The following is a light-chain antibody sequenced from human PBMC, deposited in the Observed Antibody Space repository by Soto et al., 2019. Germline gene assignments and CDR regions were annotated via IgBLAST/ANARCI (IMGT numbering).Light chain of an antibody. CDR1: QVINNY. V-gene: IGKV1-27*01. Sequence: DIQMTQSPSSLSASVGDRVTISCRASQVINNYLAWYQHRPGKGPKLLIYGASTLQSGVPSRFSGSGSGTDFTLTIRSLQPEDVATYYCQKYNSAPPVTFGPGTTVHV. CDR3: QKYNSAPPVT. J-gene: IGKJ3*01. CDR2: GAS.